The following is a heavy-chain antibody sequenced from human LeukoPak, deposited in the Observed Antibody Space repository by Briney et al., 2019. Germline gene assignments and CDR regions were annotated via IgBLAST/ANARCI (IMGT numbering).Heavy chain of an antibody. D-gene: IGHD5-12*01. CDR2: ISNSGST. Sequence: SETLSLTCTVPGGSVNSSYWSWVRQPPAKGLEWIGFISNSGSTNYSPSFTRRLTISVDTSKNQVSLRLTSVTAADTAVYYYARHARGYSFGAWFDPWGQGVLVTVSS. CDR3: ARHARGYSFGAWFDP. CDR1: GGSVNSSY. V-gene: IGHV4-59*02. J-gene: IGHJ5*02.